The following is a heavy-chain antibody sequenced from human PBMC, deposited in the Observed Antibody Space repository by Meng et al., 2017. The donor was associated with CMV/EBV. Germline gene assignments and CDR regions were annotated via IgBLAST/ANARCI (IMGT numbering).Heavy chain of an antibody. CDR1: GFTFSDHY. V-gene: IGHV3-72*01. Sequence: GESLKISCAASGFTFSDHYMDWVRQAPGKGLEWVGRTRNKANSYTTEYAASVKGRFTISRDDSKNSLYLQMSSLKTEDTAVYYCARYCSSTSCYKGGYYYYGMDVWGQGTTVTVSS. CDR2: TRNKANSYTT. D-gene: IGHD2-2*02. CDR3: ARYCSSTSCYKGGYYYYGMDV. J-gene: IGHJ6*02.